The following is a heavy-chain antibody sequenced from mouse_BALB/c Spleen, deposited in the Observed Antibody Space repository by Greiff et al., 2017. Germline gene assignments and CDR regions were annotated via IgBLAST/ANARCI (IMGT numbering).Heavy chain of an antibody. V-gene: IGHV1S127*01. Sequence: QVQLQQPGAELVKPGASVKMSCKASGYTFTSYWMHWVKQRPGQGLEWIGVIDPSDSYTSYNQKFKGKATLTVDTSSSTAYMQLSSLTSEDSAVYYCTRREYYGSSYYFDYWGQGTTLTVSS. CDR3: TRREYYGSSYYFDY. D-gene: IGHD1-1*01. J-gene: IGHJ2*01. CDR1: GYTFTSYW. CDR2: IDPSDSYT.